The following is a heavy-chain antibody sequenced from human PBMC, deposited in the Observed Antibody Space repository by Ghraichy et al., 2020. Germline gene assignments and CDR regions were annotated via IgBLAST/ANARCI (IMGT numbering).Heavy chain of an antibody. J-gene: IGHJ4*02. Sequence: GGSLRLSCAASGFTFTSYAMSWVRQAPGKGLEWVSAISGGGGTTYYADSVKGRFTISRDNSKNTLYLQMNSLRAEDTAVCYCAKSWGGLAAPLDYWGQGTLVTVSS. D-gene: IGHD3-16*01. CDR3: AKSWGGLAAPLDY. V-gene: IGHV3-23*01. CDR2: ISGGGGTT. CDR1: GFTFTSYA.